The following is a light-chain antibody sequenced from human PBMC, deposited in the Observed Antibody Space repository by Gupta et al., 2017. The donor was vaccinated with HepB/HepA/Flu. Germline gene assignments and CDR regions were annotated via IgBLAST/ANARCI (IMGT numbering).Light chain of an antibody. CDR1: QSLSSN. CDR3: QQDNRCPFT. CDR2: GAS. J-gene: IGKJ4*01. V-gene: IGKV3-15*01. Sequence: EIVMTQSPDTLSVSPGDRVTLSCRASQSLSSNLAWYQQKPGQAPRLLISGASTRATGIPDRFSGSGSGTEFTLTISSLQSEDFAVYYCQQDNRCPFTFGRGTKVEIK.